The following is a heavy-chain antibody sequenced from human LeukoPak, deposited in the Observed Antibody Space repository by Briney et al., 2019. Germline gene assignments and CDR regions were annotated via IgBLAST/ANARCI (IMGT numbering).Heavy chain of an antibody. CDR1: GFTFSSYS. CDR2: IGISSGNT. Sequence: GGSLRLSCAASGFTFSSYSMNWVRQAPGKGLEWISYIGISSGNTKYADSVKGRLTISGDKAKNSVYLQMNSPRVEDTAVYYCARDTKYAIDNWGQGTLVTVSS. J-gene: IGHJ4*02. D-gene: IGHD2-2*01. V-gene: IGHV3-48*01. CDR3: ARDTKYAIDN.